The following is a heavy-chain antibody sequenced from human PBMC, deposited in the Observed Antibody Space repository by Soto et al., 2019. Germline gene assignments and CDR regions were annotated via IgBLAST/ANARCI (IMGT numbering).Heavy chain of an antibody. D-gene: IGHD2-15*01. J-gene: IGHJ4*02. Sequence: SETLSLTCTVSGGSISSYYWSWIRQPPGKGLEWIGYIYYSGSTNYNPSLKSRVTISVDTSKNLFSLKLSSVTAADTAVYYCARAGAATLSDYWGQGTLVTVS. V-gene: IGHV4-59*01. CDR2: IYYSGST. CDR1: GGSISSYY. CDR3: ARAGAATLSDY.